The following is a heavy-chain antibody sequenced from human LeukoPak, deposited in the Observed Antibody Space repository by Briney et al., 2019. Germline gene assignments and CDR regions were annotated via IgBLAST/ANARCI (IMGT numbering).Heavy chain of an antibody. CDR1: GFTFSSYS. V-gene: IGHV3-21*01. J-gene: IGHJ4*02. CDR2: ISSSSSYI. Sequence: SGGSLRLSCAASGFTFSSYSMNWVRQAPGKGLEWVSSISSSSSYIYYADSVEGRFTISRDNAKNSLYLQMNSLRAEDTAVHYCARDHFSGSSLFDYWGQGTLVTVSS. CDR3: ARDHFSGSSLFDY. D-gene: IGHD6-13*01.